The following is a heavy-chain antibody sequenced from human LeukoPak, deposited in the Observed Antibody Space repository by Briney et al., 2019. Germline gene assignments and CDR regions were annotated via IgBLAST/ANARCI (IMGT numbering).Heavy chain of an antibody. J-gene: IGHJ4*02. Sequence: GESLRLSCAASGFTFSSYSMNWVRQAPGRGLEWVSSISSSSSYIYYADSVKGRFTISRDNAKNSLYLQMNSLRAEDTAVYYCARDAGRGSGPGAYWGQGTLVTVSS. CDR2: ISSSSSYI. D-gene: IGHD6-19*01. CDR1: GFTFSSYS. CDR3: ARDAGRGSGPGAY. V-gene: IGHV3-21*01.